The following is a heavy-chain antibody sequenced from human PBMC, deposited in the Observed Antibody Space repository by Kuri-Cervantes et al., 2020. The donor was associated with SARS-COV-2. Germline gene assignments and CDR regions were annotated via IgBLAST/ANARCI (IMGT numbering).Heavy chain of an antibody. CDR2: IYYSGST. CDR1: GGSISSSSYY. CDR3: ARHEGLYDFWSGYYAH. V-gene: IGHV4-39*01. J-gene: IGHJ4*02. Sequence: SETLSLTCTVSGGSISSSSYYWGWIRQPPGKGLEWIGSIYYSGSTYYNPSLKSRVTISVDTSKNQFSLKLSSVTAADTAVYYCARHEGLYDFWSGYYAHWGQGTLVTVSS. D-gene: IGHD3-3*01.